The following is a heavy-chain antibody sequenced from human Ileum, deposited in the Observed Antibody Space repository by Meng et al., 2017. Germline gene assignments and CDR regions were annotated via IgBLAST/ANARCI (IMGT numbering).Heavy chain of an antibody. CDR2: IHHSGGT. J-gene: IGHJ4*02. V-gene: IGHV4-4*02. Sequence: VHLQLLVPRLLMPSGTLPLTCAVSGGSISTSDWWRWVRQPPGKGLEWIGEIHHSGGTNYNPSLKSRVTISVDKSKNQFSLKLNSVTAADTAVYYCAREWSGSYRHFDYWGQGTLVTVSS. CDR3: AREWSGSYRHFDY. D-gene: IGHD1-26*01. CDR1: GGSISTSDW.